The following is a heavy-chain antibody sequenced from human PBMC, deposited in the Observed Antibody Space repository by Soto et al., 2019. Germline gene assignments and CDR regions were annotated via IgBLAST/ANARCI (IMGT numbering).Heavy chain of an antibody. CDR1: GYTFTSYD. Sequence: ASVKVSCKASGYTFTSYDINWVRQATGQGLEWTGWMNPNSGNTGYAQKFQGRVTMTRNTSISTAYMELSSLRSEDTAVCYCARGPEQQLPLDYWGQGTLVTVSS. V-gene: IGHV1-8*01. CDR3: ARGPEQQLPLDY. CDR2: MNPNSGNT. J-gene: IGHJ4*02. D-gene: IGHD6-13*01.